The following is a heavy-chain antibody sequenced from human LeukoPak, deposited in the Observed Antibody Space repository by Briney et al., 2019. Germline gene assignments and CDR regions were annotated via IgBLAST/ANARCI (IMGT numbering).Heavy chain of an antibody. J-gene: IGHJ3*02. D-gene: IGHD3-22*01. V-gene: IGHV1-18*04. Sequence: GASVKVSCKASGYTFTSYGISWVRQAPGQGLEWMGWISPYNGNTNYAQTFQGRVTMTTDTSTSTAYMELKSLRSDDTAVYYCARDHYYYDSGGYYTQRAFDIWGQGTMVTVSS. CDR1: GYTFTSYG. CDR3: ARDHYYYDSGGYYTQRAFDI. CDR2: ISPYNGNT.